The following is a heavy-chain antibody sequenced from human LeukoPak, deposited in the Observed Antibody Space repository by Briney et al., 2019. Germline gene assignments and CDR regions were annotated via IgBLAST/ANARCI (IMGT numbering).Heavy chain of an antibody. CDR2: FDPEDGET. CDR1: GYTLTELS. CDR3: ARDKSTTVRFLQYY. V-gene: IGHV1-24*01. J-gene: IGHJ4*02. D-gene: IGHD3-3*01. Sequence: ASVKVSCKVSGYTLTELSMHWVRQAPGKGLEWMGGFDPEDGETIYAQKFQGRVTMTEDTSTDTAYMELSSLRSEDTAVYYCARDKSTTVRFLQYYWGQGTLVTVSS.